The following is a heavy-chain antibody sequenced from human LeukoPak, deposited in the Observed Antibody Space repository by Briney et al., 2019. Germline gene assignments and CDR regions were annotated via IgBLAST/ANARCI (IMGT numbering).Heavy chain of an antibody. J-gene: IGHJ4*02. V-gene: IGHV5-10-1*01. Sequence: KAGESLKISCKGSGYSFTSYWISWVRQMPGKGLEWMGRIDPSDSYTNYSPSFQGHVTISADKSISTAYLQWSSLKASDTAMYYCARQRPNYYDGSGYYYYFDYWGQGTLVTVSS. D-gene: IGHD3-22*01. CDR3: ARQRPNYYDGSGYYYYFDY. CDR1: GYSFTSYW. CDR2: IDPSDSYT.